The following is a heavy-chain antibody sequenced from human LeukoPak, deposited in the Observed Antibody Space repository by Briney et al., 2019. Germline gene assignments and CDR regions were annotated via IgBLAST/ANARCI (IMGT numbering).Heavy chain of an antibody. V-gene: IGHV3-23*01. CDR3: AKVVAGMGSSDYYYYYGMDV. J-gene: IGHJ6*02. CDR1: GFTFSSYA. CDR2: ISGSGGST. D-gene: IGHD6-19*01. Sequence: GGSLRPSCAASGFTFSSYAMSWVRQAPGKGLEWVSAISGSGGSTYYADSVKGRFTISRDNSKNTLYLQMNSLRAEDTAVYYCAKVVAGMGSSDYYYYYGMDVWGQGTTVTVSS.